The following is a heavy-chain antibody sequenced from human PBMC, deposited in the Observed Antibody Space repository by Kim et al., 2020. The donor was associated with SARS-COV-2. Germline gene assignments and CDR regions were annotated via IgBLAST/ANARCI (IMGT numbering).Heavy chain of an antibody. Sequence: YHADYGRGPFTIYRDNSKNTLYLQMNSLRAEDTAVYYCAKIVVVTAHFDYWGQGTLVTVSS. J-gene: IGHJ4*02. V-gene: IGHV3-23*01. D-gene: IGHD2-21*02. CDR3: AKIVVVTAHFDY.